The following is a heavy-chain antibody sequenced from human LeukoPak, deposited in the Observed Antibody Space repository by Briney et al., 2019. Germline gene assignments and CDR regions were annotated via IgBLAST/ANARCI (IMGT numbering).Heavy chain of an antibody. J-gene: IGHJ4*02. CDR1: GFTFSSYG. D-gene: IGHD1-26*01. CDR3: ARASGSYQTFDY. CDR2: ISYDGSNK. V-gene: IGHV3-30*03. Sequence: PGGSLRLSCAASGFTFSSYGMHWVRQAPGKGLEWVAVISYDGSNKYYADSVKGRFTISRDNSKNTLYLQMNSLRAEDTAVYYCARASGSYQTFDYWGQGTLVTVSS.